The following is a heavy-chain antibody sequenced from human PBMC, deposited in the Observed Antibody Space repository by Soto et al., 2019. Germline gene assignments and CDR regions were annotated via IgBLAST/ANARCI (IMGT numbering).Heavy chain of an antibody. CDR1: GYSISSGYY. CDR2: IYHGVST. V-gene: IGHV4-38-2*01. D-gene: IGHD3-22*01. CDR3: GRLVHWVPYYYDSSPYPFENWFDP. Sequence: SETLSLTCAVSGYSISSGYYWGWLRQPPGKGLEWIGSIYHGVSTYYNPSLNSRVTLSIDMTNNHVSLILNSVTAADTAVYYCGRLVHWVPYYYDSSPYPFENWFDPWGQGTLVTVSS. J-gene: IGHJ5*02.